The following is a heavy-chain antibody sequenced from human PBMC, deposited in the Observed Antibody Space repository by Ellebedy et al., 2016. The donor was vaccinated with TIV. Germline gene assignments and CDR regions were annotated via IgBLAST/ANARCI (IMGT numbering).Heavy chain of an antibody. CDR2: VHHRGGT. CDR1: VPSITGYH. D-gene: IGHD3-10*01. J-gene: IGHJ4*02. V-gene: IGHV4-34*01. CDR3: ASGSMVRGLAG. Sequence: SETLSLXXELDVPSITGYHWAWVRQPPGKGLEWIGDVHHRGGTRYISSLKGRVTISLDTSRKEFSLYITSVTAADTALYFCASGSMVRGLAGWGQGTLVIVSS.